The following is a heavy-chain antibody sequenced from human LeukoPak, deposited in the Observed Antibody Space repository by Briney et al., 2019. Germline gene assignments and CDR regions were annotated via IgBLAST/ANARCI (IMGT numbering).Heavy chain of an antibody. CDR3: ARGNPLHYYYYYMDV. J-gene: IGHJ6*03. CDR1: RGSVTSYH. V-gene: IGHV4-4*09. CDR2: IYTSGST. Sequence: SETLSLTCTVSRGSVTSYHWIWIRQPPGKGLEWIGYIYTSGSTNYNPSLKSRVTISVDTSKNQFSLKLSSVTAADTAVYYCARGNPLHYYYYYMDVWGKGTTVTVSS.